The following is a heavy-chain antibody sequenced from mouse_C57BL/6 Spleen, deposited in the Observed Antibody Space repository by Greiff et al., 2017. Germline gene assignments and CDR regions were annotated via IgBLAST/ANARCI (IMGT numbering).Heavy chain of an antibody. CDR3: ARRTYYYGNFDY. CDR2: ISGGGGNT. D-gene: IGHD1-1*01. CDR1: GFTFSSYT. J-gene: IGHJ2*01. V-gene: IGHV5-9*01. Sequence: EVQVVESGGGLVKPGGSLKLSCAASGFTFSSYTMSWVRQTPEKRLEWVATISGGGGNTYYPDSVKGRVTISRDNAKNTLYLQMSSLRSEDTALYYCARRTYYYGNFDYWGQGTTLTVSS.